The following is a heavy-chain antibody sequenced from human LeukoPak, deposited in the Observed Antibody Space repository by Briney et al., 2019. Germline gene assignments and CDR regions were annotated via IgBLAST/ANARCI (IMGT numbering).Heavy chain of an antibody. Sequence: AAVTVSFTASVYTFINYDINWVRQAAGQGLEWMGWMNPKSGNTGYAPKFQGRVTMTRSTSINTAYLELSSLRSEDTAVYYCARGPLFEFDYWGQGTPVTVSS. CDR1: VYTFINYD. CDR2: MNPKSGNT. V-gene: IGHV1-8*01. CDR3: ARGPLFEFDY. D-gene: IGHD3-3*01. J-gene: IGHJ4*02.